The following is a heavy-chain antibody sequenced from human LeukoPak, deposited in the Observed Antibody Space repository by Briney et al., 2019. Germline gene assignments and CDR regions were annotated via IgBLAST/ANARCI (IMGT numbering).Heavy chain of an antibody. CDR1: GFRFSSYA. CDR2: ISGSGGTT. Sequence: PGGSLRLSCAASGFRFSSYAMTWVRQAPGKGLEWVSIISGSGGTTYYADSVKGRFAISRDNSKNTLYLQMSSLRVEDTAVYYCASHISGWSQGPDYRGQGSLVTVSS. V-gene: IGHV3-23*01. J-gene: IGHJ4*02. CDR3: ASHISGWSQGPDY. D-gene: IGHD6-19*01.